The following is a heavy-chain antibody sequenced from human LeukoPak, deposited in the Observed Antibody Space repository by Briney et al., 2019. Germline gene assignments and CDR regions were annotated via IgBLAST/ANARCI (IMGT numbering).Heavy chain of an antibody. D-gene: IGHD2-15*01. CDR2: ISYDGSNK. Sequence: GGSLRLSCAASGFTFSSYAMHWVRQAPGKGLEWVAAISYDGSNKYYADSVKGRFTISRDNSKNTLYLQMSSLRAEDTAVYYCARELQRYSTFDYWGQGTLVTVSS. CDR3: ARELQRYSTFDY. V-gene: IGHV3-30-3*01. CDR1: GFTFSSYA. J-gene: IGHJ4*02.